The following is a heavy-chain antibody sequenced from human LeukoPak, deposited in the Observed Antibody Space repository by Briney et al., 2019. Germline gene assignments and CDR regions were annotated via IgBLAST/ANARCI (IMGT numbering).Heavy chain of an antibody. D-gene: IGHD3-10*01. V-gene: IGHV4-38-2*01. CDR3: ARGLLLWFGEYNWFDP. J-gene: IGHJ5*02. Sequence: PSETLSLTCAVSGYSISSGYYWGWIRQPPGKGLEWIGSIYHSGSTYYNPSLKSRVTISVDTSKNQFSLKLSSVTAADTAVYYCARGLLLWFGEYNWFDPWGQGTLVTVSS. CDR2: IYHSGST. CDR1: GYSISSGYY.